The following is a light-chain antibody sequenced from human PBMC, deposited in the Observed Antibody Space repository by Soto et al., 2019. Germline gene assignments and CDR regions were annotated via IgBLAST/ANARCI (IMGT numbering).Light chain of an antibody. CDR3: QQYGNSPPET. CDR2: GAS. Sequence: PVDRVPIPCRASQSVSSYLAWYQQKPGQAPRLLIYGASSWAPGIPDRFSGSGSRTDFTLTISRLEPEDFAVYYCQQYGNSPPETFGQGTRLEIK. V-gene: IGKV3-20*01. CDR1: QSVSSY. J-gene: IGKJ5*01.